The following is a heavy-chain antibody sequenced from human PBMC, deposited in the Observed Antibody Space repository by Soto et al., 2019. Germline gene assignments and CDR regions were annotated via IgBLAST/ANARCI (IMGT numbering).Heavy chain of an antibody. J-gene: IGHJ4*02. CDR1: GGSISSGDYY. V-gene: IGHV4-30-4*01. Sequence: SETLSLTCTVSGGSISSGDYYWSCIRQPPGKGLEWIGYIYYSGSTYYNPSLKSRVTISVDTSKNQFSLKLSSVTAADTAVYYCAREVSVYAILYYFDYWGQGTLVTVSS. CDR2: IYYSGST. CDR3: AREVSVYAILYYFDY. D-gene: IGHD2-8*01.